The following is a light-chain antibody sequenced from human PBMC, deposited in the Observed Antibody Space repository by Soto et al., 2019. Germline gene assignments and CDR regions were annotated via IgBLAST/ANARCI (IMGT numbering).Light chain of an antibody. Sequence: QSVLTQPPSVSGAPGQRVTISCTGSNSNIGAGYDVHWYQQFPGTAPKLLVYGNSNRPSGVPDRFSGSKSGTSASLAITGLQTEDEAEYYCQSYDSSLSGYVFGTGTKVTVL. CDR1: NSNIGAGYD. J-gene: IGLJ1*01. V-gene: IGLV1-40*01. CDR3: QSYDSSLSGYV. CDR2: GNS.